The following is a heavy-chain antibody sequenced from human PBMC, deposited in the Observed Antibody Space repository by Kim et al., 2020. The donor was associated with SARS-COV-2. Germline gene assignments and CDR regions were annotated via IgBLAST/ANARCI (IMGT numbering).Heavy chain of an antibody. J-gene: IGHJ4*02. Sequence: SETLSLTCTVSGGSISSSTYYWGWIRQPPGKGLEWIGSIYYSGSTYYNPSLKSRVTISVDTSKNQFSLKVSSVTAADTAVYYCARSGSSWFEFDYWGQGALVTVSS. D-gene: IGHD6-13*01. CDR3: ARSGSSWFEFDY. CDR1: GGSISSSTYY. CDR2: IYYSGST. V-gene: IGHV4-39*01.